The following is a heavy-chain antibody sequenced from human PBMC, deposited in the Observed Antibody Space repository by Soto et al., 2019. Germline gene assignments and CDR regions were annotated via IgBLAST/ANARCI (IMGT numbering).Heavy chain of an antibody. J-gene: IGHJ3*02. D-gene: IGHD2-15*01. CDR1: GFSFSGSA. Sequence: EVQLVESGGDLVQPGESLKLSCAASGFSFSGSALHWVRQASGRGLEWVGRIRSKANSYTTAYAASVKGRFVISRDDSDNTAYLQMNSLKTEDTAVYYCTTDLYCSGASCSEAGDALDIRGQGTMVTVSS. CDR3: TTDLYCSGASCSEAGDALDI. V-gene: IGHV3-73*02. CDR2: IRSKANSYTT.